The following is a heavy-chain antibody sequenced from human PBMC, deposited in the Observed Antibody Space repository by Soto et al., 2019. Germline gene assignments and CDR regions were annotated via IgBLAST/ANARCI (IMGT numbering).Heavy chain of an antibody. CDR3: TRGLATAVS. CDR2: IKNDGTDK. CDR1: GFTFSTSS. J-gene: IGHJ4*02. V-gene: IGHV3-7*04. D-gene: IGHD1-26*01. Sequence: EVQLVESGGGLVQPGGSLRLSCAASGFTFSTSSMSWVRQAPGKGLECVAIIKNDGTDKYYVDSVKGRFTVSRDNAQNSLYLQMNSLRVEDTAVYYCTRGLATAVSWGQGTLVTVSS.